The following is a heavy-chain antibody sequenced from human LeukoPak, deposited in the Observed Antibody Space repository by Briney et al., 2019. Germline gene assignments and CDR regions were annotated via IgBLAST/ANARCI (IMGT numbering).Heavy chain of an antibody. CDR2: ISSSSSYI. CDR1: GFTFSSYS. CDR3: AREREYYDSSGYGGQFDY. Sequence: PGGSLRLSCAASGFTFSSYSMNWVRQAPGKGLEWVSSISSSSSYIYYADSVKGRFTISRDNAKNSLYLQMNSLRAEDTAVYYCAREREYYDSSGYGGQFDYWGQGTLVTVSS. D-gene: IGHD3-22*01. V-gene: IGHV3-21*01. J-gene: IGHJ4*02.